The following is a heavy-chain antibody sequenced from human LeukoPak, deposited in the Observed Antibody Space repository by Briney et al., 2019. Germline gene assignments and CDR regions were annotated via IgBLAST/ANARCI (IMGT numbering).Heavy chain of an antibody. CDR3: ARALDTAMVDFDY. V-gene: IGHV4-34*01. Sequence: SETLSLTCAVYGGSFSGYYWSWVRQPPGKGLEWIGEINHSGSTNYNPSLKSRVTISVDTSKNQFSLKLSSVTAADTAVYYCARALDTAMVDFDYWGQGTLVTVSS. CDR1: GGSFSGYY. CDR2: INHSGST. D-gene: IGHD5-18*01. J-gene: IGHJ4*02.